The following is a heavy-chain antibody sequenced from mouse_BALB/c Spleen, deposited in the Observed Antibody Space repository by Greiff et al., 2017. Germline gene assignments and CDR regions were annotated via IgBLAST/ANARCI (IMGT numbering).Heavy chain of an antibody. D-gene: IGHD2-10*02. V-gene: IGHV1-87*01. J-gene: IGHJ2*01. Sequence: QVQLQQSGAELARPGASVKLSCKASGYTFTSYWMQWVKQRPGQGLEWIGAIYPGDGDTRYTQKFKGKATLTADKSSSTAYMQLSSLTSENSAVYFCARGGYGNYGGDFDYWGQGTTLTVSS. CDR3: ARGGYGNYGGDFDY. CDR2: IYPGDGDT. CDR1: GYTFTSYW.